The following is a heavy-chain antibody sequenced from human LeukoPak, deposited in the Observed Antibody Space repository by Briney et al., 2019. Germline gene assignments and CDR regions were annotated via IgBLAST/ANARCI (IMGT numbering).Heavy chain of an antibody. CDR2: ISGSGTI. Sequence: SETLSLTCTVSGGSIHSYWSWIRQPAGKGLEWIGRISGSGTITYNPALQSRLTISIDTSKNQFSLKLMSVTAADTAVYYCARLTYGSGSYYFDYWGQGTLVTVSS. CDR3: ARLTYGSGSYYFDY. V-gene: IGHV4-4*07. D-gene: IGHD3-10*01. CDR1: GGSIHSY. J-gene: IGHJ4*02.